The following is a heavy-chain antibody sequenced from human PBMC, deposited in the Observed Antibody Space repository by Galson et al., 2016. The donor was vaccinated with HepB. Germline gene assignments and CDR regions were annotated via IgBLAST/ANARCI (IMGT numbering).Heavy chain of an antibody. Sequence: SLRLSCAASGFTFSSYAVSWVRQAPGKGLEWASTINGGGGYTYYADSVKGLFTISRDNSRNTLYLQMNSLRAEDTAVYYCAKFRVTTTPYNGMDVWGQGTTVTVSS. D-gene: IGHD4-17*01. V-gene: IGHV3-23*01. J-gene: IGHJ6*02. CDR1: GFTFSSYA. CDR2: INGGGGYT. CDR3: AKFRVTTTPYNGMDV.